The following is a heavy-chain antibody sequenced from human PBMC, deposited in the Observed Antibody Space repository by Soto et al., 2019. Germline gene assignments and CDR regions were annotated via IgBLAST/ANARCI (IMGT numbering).Heavy chain of an antibody. CDR1: GGSISSYY. J-gene: IGHJ6*03. Sequence: PSETLSLTCTVSGGSISSYYWSWIRQPPGKGLEWIGYIYYSGSTNYNPSLKSRVTISVDTSKNQFSLKLSSVTAADTAVYYCARLVVGPYYYSYYMDVWGKGTTVTVSS. D-gene: IGHD3-22*01. CDR3: ARLVVGPYYYSYYMDV. CDR2: IYYSGST. V-gene: IGHV4-59*08.